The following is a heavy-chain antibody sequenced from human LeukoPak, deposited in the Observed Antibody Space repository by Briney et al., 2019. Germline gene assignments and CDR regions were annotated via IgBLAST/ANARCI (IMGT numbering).Heavy chain of an antibody. CDR2: ISSSGSTI. CDR3: ARPGDYYDSSGYYRFEY. Sequence: GGSLRLSCAASGFTFSDYYMSWIRQAPGKGLEWVSHISSSGSTIYNADSVKGRFTISRDNAKNSLYLQMNSLRAEDTAVYYCARPGDYYDSSGYYRFEYLGQGTLVTVSS. CDR1: GFTFSDYY. V-gene: IGHV3-11*01. J-gene: IGHJ4*02. D-gene: IGHD3-22*01.